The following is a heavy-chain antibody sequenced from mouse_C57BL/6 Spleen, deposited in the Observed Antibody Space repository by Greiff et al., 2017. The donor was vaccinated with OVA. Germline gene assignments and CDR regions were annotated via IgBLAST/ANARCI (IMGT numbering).Heavy chain of an antibody. CDR3: ARYEWSYAMDY. CDR1: GFTFSDYG. CDR2: ISSGSSTI. Sequence: EVKLMESGGGLVKPGGSLKLSCAASGFTFSDYGMHWVRQAPEKGLEWVAYISSGSSTIYYADTVKGRFTISRDNAKNTLFLQMTSLRSEDTAMYYCARYEWSYAMDYWGQGTSVTVSS. V-gene: IGHV5-17*01. D-gene: IGHD1-1*02. J-gene: IGHJ4*01.